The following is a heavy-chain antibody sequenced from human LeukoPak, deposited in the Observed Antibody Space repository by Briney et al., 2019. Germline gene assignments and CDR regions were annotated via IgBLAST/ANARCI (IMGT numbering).Heavy chain of an antibody. CDR1: GFTFISYW. CDR2: IKQDGSER. CDR3: ARDAVDTAMVGYSDY. J-gene: IGHJ4*02. Sequence: PGGSLRLSCVASGFTFISYWMSWVRRAPGKGLEWVANIKQDGSERNYVDSVKGRFTTSRDNAKNSLYLQMNSLGAEDTAVYYCARDAVDTAMVGYSDYWGQGTLVTVSS. D-gene: IGHD5-18*01. V-gene: IGHV3-7*01.